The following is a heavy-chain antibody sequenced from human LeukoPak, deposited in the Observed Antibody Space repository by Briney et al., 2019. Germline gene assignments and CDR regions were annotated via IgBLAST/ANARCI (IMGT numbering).Heavy chain of an antibody. Sequence: SQTLTLTCTVSGYAITSGGFSWNWIRQPPGKGLEWIGCIYDRGPAYYNPSLKSRFTISVDRPKNQFFLNVTSLTAADTAVYYCARSRQASGLFNSWGQGTLVVVSS. CDR1: GYAITSGGFS. J-gene: IGHJ5*01. CDR3: ARSRQASGLFNS. D-gene: IGHD3-10*01. V-gene: IGHV4-30-2*01. CDR2: IYDRGPA.